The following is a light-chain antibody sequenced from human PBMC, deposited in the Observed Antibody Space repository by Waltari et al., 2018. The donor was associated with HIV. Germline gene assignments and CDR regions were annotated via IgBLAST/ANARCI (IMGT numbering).Light chain of an antibody. CDR3: CSYAGSYV. CDR1: SSYVGKYNY. CDR2: DVS. V-gene: IGLV2-11*02. J-gene: IGLJ1*01. Sequence: QSALTQPRSVSGSPGQSVTISCTGTSSYVGKYNYVSWYQQHPGKAPKLIIYDVSKRPSGVPDRFSGSKSGNTASLTISGLQAEDEADYYCCSYAGSYVFGIGTEVTVL.